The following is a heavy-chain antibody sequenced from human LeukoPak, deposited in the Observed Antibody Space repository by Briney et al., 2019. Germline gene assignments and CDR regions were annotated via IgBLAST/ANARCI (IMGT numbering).Heavy chain of an antibody. V-gene: IGHV3-33*06. D-gene: IGHD3-22*01. J-gene: IGHJ4*02. CDR1: GFTFSSYG. CDR3: AKGYYYDSSGPSDY. Sequence: GGSLRLSCAASGFTFSSYGMHWVRQAPGKGLEWVAVIWYDGSNKYYADSVKGRFTISRDNPKNTLYLQMNSLRAEDTALYYCAKGYYYDSSGPSDYWGQGTLVTVSS. CDR2: IWYDGSNK.